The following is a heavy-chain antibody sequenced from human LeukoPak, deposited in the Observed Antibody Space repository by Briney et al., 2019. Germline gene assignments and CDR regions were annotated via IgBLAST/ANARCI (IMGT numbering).Heavy chain of an antibody. D-gene: IGHD3-16*01. CDR1: GFTFSSYG. J-gene: IGHJ4*02. Sequence: PGRSLRLSCAASGFTFSSYGMHWVRQAPGKGLEWVAVIWYDGSNKYYADSVKGRFTISRDNSKNTLYLQMNSLRVEDTAVYYCARDSRSFIVMITEPRKNLVDYWGQGTLVTVSS. CDR2: IWYDGSNK. CDR3: ARDSRSFIVMITEPRKNLVDY. V-gene: IGHV3-33*01.